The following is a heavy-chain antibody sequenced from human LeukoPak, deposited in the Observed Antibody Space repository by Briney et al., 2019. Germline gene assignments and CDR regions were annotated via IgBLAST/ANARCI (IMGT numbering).Heavy chain of an antibody. CDR2: INPSGGST. Sequence: GASVKVSCKASGYTFTSYGISWVRQAPGQGLEGMGIINPSGGSTSYAQKFQGRVTMTRDTSTSTVYMELSSLRSEDTAVYYCAREARGVRHIDYWGQGTLVTVSS. V-gene: IGHV1-46*01. CDR3: AREARGVRHIDY. CDR1: GYTFTSYG. D-gene: IGHD3-16*01. J-gene: IGHJ4*02.